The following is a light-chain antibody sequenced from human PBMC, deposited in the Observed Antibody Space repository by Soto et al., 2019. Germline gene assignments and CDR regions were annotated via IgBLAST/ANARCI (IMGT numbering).Light chain of an antibody. J-gene: IGKJ5*01. V-gene: IGKV1-9*01. CDR2: AAS. CDR3: QQRRSWQVT. CDR1: QDISSY. Sequence: IQVTHSPSSLSASVGDRGSSTCRASQDISSYLAWYQQKPGKAPTLLIYAASTLQSGVPSRFSGSGFGTDFTLTISSLQAEDFASYYCQQRRSWQVTFGQGTRLEIK.